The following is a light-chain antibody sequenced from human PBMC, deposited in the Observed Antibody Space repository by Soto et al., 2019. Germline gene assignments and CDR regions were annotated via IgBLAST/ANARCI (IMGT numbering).Light chain of an antibody. V-gene: IGLV1-51*01. CDR3: GTWDSSLSTVL. Sequence: QSVLTQPPSVSAAPGQKVTISCSGSSSSIENDYVSWYQQLPGTAPKLLIYDTDKRPSGIPDRFSGSKSGTSATLGITGLQTGDEGDYYCGTWDSSLSTVLFGGGTKLTVL. CDR1: SSSIENDY. J-gene: IGLJ2*01. CDR2: DTD.